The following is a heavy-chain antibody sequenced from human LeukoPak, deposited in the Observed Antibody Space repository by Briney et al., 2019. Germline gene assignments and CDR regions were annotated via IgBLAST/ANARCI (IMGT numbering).Heavy chain of an antibody. J-gene: IGHJ4*02. CDR1: GFTFSSYW. CDR2: IKQDGSEK. D-gene: IGHD6-19*01. CDR3: ATTFPGIAVAGTGY. Sequence: GGSLRLSCAASGFTFSSYWMSWVRQAPGKGLEWVANIKQDGSEKYYVDSVKGRFTISRDNAKNSLYLQMNSLRAEGTAVYYCATTFPGIAVAGTGYWGQGTLVTVSS. V-gene: IGHV3-7*01.